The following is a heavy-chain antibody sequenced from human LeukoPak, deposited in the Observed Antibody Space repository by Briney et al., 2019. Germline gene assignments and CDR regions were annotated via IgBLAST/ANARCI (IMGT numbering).Heavy chain of an antibody. CDR3: ARVSSGWYEGYYYYGMDV. D-gene: IGHD6-19*01. Sequence: SETLSLTCTVSGGSISSYYWGWIRQPPGKGLEYIGSINYSGSTYYNPSLKSRVTISVDTSKNHFSLRLNSVTAADTAVYYCARVSSGWYEGYYYYGMDVWGQGTTVTVSS. CDR1: GGSISSYY. J-gene: IGHJ6*02. V-gene: IGHV4-39*02. CDR2: INYSGST.